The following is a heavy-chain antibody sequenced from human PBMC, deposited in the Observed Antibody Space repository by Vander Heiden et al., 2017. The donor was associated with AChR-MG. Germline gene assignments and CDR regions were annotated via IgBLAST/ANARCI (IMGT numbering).Heavy chain of an antibody. CDR3: ARGIWGSGWYS. Sequence: QVQLVQSGAEVKKPGASVKVSCKASGFSFTSYDINWARQAPGQGLEWVGWMNPASGDTAYAQKLQGRVSLTGNTSMSTAYMELSSLTSDDTAVYYCARGIWGSGWYSWGQGTVVSVSP. CDR2: MNPASGDT. D-gene: IGHD6-19*01. J-gene: IGHJ4*02. V-gene: IGHV1-8*01. CDR1: GFSFTSYD.